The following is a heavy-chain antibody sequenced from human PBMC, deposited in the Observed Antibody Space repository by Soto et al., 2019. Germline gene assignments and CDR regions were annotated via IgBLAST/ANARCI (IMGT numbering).Heavy chain of an antibody. CDR3: TTDPQGIGVAGKGY. CDR1: GFTFSNAW. CDR2: IKSKTDGGTT. V-gene: IGHV3-15*01. Sequence: EVQLVESGGGLVKPGGSLRLSCAASGFTFSNAWMSWVRQAPGKGLEWVGRIKSKTDGGTTDYAAPAKGRFTISRDDSKNTLYLQMNSMKTEDTAVYYCTTDPQGIGVAGKGYWGQGSLVIVSS. J-gene: IGHJ4*02. D-gene: IGHD6-19*01.